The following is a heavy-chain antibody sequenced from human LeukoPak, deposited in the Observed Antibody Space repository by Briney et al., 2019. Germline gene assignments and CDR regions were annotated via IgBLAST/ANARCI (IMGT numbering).Heavy chain of an antibody. CDR1: DYSISNGYY. V-gene: IGHV4-38-2*02. CDR2: IYRSGGP. D-gene: IGHD3-22*01. J-gene: IGHJ5*02. Sequence: SETLSLTCTVSDYSISNGYYWGWIRQPPGKGLEWIGSIYRSGGPYYSPSLKSRVSISVDTSKNQFSLKLTSVTAADTAVYYCARNYYYDSSGYPNWFDPWGQGTLVTVSS. CDR3: ARNYYYDSSGYPNWFDP.